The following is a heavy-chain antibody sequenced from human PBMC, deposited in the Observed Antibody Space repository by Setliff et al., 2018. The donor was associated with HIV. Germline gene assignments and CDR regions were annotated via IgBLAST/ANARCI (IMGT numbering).Heavy chain of an antibody. J-gene: IGHJ3*01. CDR3: ARNKLSDAFDV. D-gene: IGHD1-1*01. V-gene: IGHV1-18*01. CDR2: INTYNGNT. CDR1: GFSFTKYG. Sequence: ASVKVSCKASGFSFTKYGFSWVRQAPGQGLEWMGWINTYNGNTNYAQKLQGRVNMTTDTSTSTAYLELRRLRSDDTAVYFCARNKLSDAFDVWGPGTMVTVSS.